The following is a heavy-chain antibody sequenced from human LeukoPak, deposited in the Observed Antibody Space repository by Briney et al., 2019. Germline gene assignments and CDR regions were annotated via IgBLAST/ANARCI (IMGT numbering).Heavy chain of an antibody. CDR3: ARGNTIFGVVPTYYYYYIDV. Sequence: SVRVSCKASGGTFISYAISWVRQAPGEGREWMGGIIPIFGRANYTQKFQGRVTITTDESTSTAYMELSSLRSEDTAVYYCARGNTIFGVVPTYYYYYIDVWGKGTTVTVSS. CDR2: IIPIFGRA. V-gene: IGHV1-69*05. D-gene: IGHD3-3*01. J-gene: IGHJ6*03. CDR1: GGTFISYA.